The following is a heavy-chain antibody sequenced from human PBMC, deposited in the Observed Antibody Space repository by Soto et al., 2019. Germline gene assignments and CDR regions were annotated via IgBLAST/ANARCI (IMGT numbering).Heavy chain of an antibody. CDR2: VGGGGSDT. Sequence: QFLESGGDLVQPGGSLRVHCVASGFTFGDYAMSWVRQAPGKGLEWVSSVGGGGSDTYYAASVKGRFTISRDNSKSTLYLQMNNLRVEDTAVYYWAKDAVPYNGKWDWFDTWGQGTLVIVSS. D-gene: IGHD1-20*01. CDR1: GFTFGDYA. V-gene: IGHV3-23*01. J-gene: IGHJ5*02. CDR3: AKDAVPYNGKWDWFDT.